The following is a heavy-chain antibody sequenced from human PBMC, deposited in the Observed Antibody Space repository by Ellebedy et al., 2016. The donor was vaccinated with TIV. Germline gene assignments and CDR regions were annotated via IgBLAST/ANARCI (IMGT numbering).Heavy chain of an antibody. V-gene: IGHV1-46*01. J-gene: IGHJ4*02. CDR3: ARDLYYYDSSGYYFDY. D-gene: IGHD3-22*01. CDR1: GYTFTSYY. Sequence: ASVKVSXXASGYTFTSYYMHWVRQAPGQGLEWMGIINPSGGSTSYAQKFQGRVTMTRDTSTSTVYMELSSLRSEDTAVYYCARDLYYYDSSGYYFDYWGQGTLVTVSS. CDR2: INPSGGST.